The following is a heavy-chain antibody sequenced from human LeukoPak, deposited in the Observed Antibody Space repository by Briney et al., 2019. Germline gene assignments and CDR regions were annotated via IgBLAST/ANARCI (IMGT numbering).Heavy chain of an antibody. CDR3: ARNHLIMITFGGVIARNYYFDY. V-gene: IGHV4-59*12. J-gene: IGHJ4*02. CDR1: GGSISSYY. D-gene: IGHD3-16*02. CDR2: IYYSGST. Sequence: SETLSLTCTVSGGSISSYYWSWIRQPPGKGLEWMGYIYYSGSTNYNPSLKSRVTISVDTSKNQFSLKLSSVTAADTAVYYCARNHLIMITFGGVIARNYYFDYWGQGTLVTVSS.